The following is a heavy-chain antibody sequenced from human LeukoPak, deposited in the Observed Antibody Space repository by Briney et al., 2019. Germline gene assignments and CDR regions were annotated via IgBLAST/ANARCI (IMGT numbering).Heavy chain of an antibody. CDR3: ARVGLRFLALYNWFDP. D-gene: IGHD3-3*01. CDR1: GGSFSGYY. Sequence: SETLSLTCAVYGGSFSGYYWSWIRQPPGKGLEWIGEINHSGSTNYNPSLKSRVTISVDTSKNQCSLKLSSVTAADTAVYYCARVGLRFLALYNWFDPWGQGTLVTVSS. J-gene: IGHJ5*02. CDR2: INHSGST. V-gene: IGHV4-34*01.